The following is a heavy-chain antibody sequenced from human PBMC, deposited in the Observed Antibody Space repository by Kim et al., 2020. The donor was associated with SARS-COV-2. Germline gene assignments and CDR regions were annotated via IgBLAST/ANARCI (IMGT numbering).Heavy chain of an antibody. CDR1: GYTLTELS. J-gene: IGHJ6*02. D-gene: IGHD6-19*01. CDR2: FDPEDGET. Sequence: ASVKVSCKVSGYTLTELSMHWVRQAPGKGLEWMGGFDPEDGETIYAQKFQGRVTMTEDTSTDTAYMELSSLRSEDTAVYYCATNNIQYSSGPQYGMDVWGQGTTVTVSS. V-gene: IGHV1-24*01. CDR3: ATNNIQYSSGPQYGMDV.